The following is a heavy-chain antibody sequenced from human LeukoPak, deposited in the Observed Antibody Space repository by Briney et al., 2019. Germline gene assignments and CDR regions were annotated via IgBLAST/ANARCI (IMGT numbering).Heavy chain of an antibody. CDR2: IYYSGST. Sequence: SETLSLTCTVSGGSISSSSYYWGWIRQPPGKGLEWIGSIYYSGSTYYNPSLKSRVTISVDTSKNQFSLKLSSVTAADTAVYYCAKDGESGRGNPRVDWFDSWGQGTLVTVSS. CDR3: AKDGESGRGNPRVDWFDS. J-gene: IGHJ5*01. V-gene: IGHV4-39*02. D-gene: IGHD4-17*01. CDR1: GGSISSSSYY.